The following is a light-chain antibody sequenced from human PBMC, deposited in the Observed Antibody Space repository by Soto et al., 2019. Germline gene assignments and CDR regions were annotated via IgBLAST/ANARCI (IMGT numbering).Light chain of an antibody. J-gene: IGKJ1*01. Sequence: EIVMTQSPATQSVSPGERATLSCRASQSVDSKLAWYQQKPGQGPRLLIYGASSRATGIPARFSGSGSGTEFTLTISSLQSEDFAVYYCQHYSTWLWTFGQGTKVEIK. CDR1: QSVDSK. CDR2: GAS. V-gene: IGKV3-15*01. CDR3: QHYSTWLWT.